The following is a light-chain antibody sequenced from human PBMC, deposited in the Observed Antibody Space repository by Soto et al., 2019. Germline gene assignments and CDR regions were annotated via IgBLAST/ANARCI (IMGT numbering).Light chain of an antibody. CDR1: SRDVGGYNY. J-gene: IGLJ3*02. CDR2: DVS. V-gene: IGLV2-14*01. Sequence: QSVLTQPDSVSGSPGQSITISCTGTSRDVGGYNYVSWYQQHPGKAPKLMIYDVSNRTSGVSNRFSGSKSGNTASLTISGLQAEDEADYYCSSSTSSSTRVFGGGTKLTVL. CDR3: SSSTSSSTRV.